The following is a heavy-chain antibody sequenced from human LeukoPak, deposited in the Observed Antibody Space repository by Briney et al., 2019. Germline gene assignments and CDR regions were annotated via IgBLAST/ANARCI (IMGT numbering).Heavy chain of an antibody. Sequence: ASVKVSCKASGYTFTGYFLHWVRRAPGQGLEWMGWISPYTTKTNYAQSLQGRVTMTTDTSTSTAYMELRSLRSDDTAVYYCAREGGVGPTAPPDYYSYQMDVWGKGTTVTVSS. V-gene: IGHV1-18*01. CDR2: ISPYTTKT. D-gene: IGHD1-26*01. CDR3: AREGGVGPTAPPDYYSYQMDV. J-gene: IGHJ6*03. CDR1: GYTFTGYF.